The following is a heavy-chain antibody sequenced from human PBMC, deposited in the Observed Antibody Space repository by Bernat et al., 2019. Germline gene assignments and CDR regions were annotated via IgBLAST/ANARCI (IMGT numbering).Heavy chain of an antibody. Sequence: EVQLVESGGGLVQPGRSLRLSCAASGFTFDDYAMHWVRQAPGKGLEWVSGISWNSGSMGYADSVKGRFTISRDNAKNSLYLQMNSLRAEDTALYYCAKDKAYRGYYYGMDVWGQGTTVTVSS. CDR1: GFTFDDYA. CDR2: ISWNSGSM. D-gene: IGHD1-26*01. V-gene: IGHV3-9*01. J-gene: IGHJ6*02. CDR3: AKDKAYRGYYYGMDV.